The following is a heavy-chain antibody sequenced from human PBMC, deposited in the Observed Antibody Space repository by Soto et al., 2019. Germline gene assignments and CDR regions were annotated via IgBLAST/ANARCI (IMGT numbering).Heavy chain of an antibody. Sequence: PSETLSLTCTVSGGSISSYDWSWIRQPPGKGLEWIGYIYYLGNTYYNPSLGSRVTISVDTSKNQFSLKLRSVTAADTAVFYCAGLYPYESSGYHLNYWGQGALVTVSS. V-gene: IGHV4-59*04. CDR1: GGSISSYD. CDR3: AGLYPYESSGYHLNY. CDR2: IYYLGNT. J-gene: IGHJ4*02. D-gene: IGHD3-22*01.